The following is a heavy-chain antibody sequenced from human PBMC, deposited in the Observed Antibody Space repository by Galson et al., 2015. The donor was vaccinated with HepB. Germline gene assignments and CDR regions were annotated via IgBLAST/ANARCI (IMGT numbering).Heavy chain of an antibody. J-gene: IGHJ4*02. Sequence: SVKVSCKVSGYTLTELSMHWVRQAPGKGLEWMGGFDPEDGETIYAQKFQGRVTMTEDTSTDTAYMELSSLRSEDTAVYYCATDAGIAVTSFDYWGQGTLVTVSS. D-gene: IGHD6-19*01. V-gene: IGHV1-24*01. CDR3: ATDAGIAVTSFDY. CDR2: FDPEDGET. CDR1: GYTLTELS.